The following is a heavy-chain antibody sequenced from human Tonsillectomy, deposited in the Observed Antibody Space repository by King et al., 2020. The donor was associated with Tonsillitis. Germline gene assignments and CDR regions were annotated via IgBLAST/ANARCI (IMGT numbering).Heavy chain of an antibody. J-gene: IGHJ3*02. Sequence: QLQESGPGLVKPSETLSLTCTVSSGSISNYYWSWIRQPPGKGLEWIGYFYFSGSTNYNPSLQSRLTISVATSKNQFSLKLSSVTAADTAVYYCARTSGSSSRLAFDIWGQGTLVTVSS. CDR2: FYFSGST. CDR3: ARTSGSSSRLAFDI. V-gene: IGHV4-4*08. D-gene: IGHD1-26*01. CDR1: SGSISNYY.